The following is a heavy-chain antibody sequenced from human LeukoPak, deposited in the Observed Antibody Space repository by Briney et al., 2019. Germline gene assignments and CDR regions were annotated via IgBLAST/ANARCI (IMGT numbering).Heavy chain of an antibody. CDR3: ARDAIEAASIYAFGI. Sequence: PSDTLSLTCTVSGVSISSDYWSWIPQPAGKGLEWIGRIYTSGSTNYTPSLKTRVTMSVDTSKNQFSLKLASVTAADTAVYYCARDAIEAASIYAFGIWGQGTMVTVSS. D-gene: IGHD6-13*01. J-gene: IGHJ3*02. CDR2: IYTSGST. CDR1: GVSISSDY. V-gene: IGHV4-4*07.